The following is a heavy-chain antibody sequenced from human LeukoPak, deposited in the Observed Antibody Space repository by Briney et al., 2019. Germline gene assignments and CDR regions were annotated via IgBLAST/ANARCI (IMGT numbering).Heavy chain of an antibody. CDR1: GGSFSGYY. CDR2: INHSGST. Sequence: SETLSLTCAVYGGSFSGYYWSWIRQPPGKGLEWIGEINHSGSTNYNPSLKSRVTISVDTSKNQFSLKLCSVTAADTAVYYCARGSLGIRNYYGSGSYYSPAFDVWGQGTMVTVSS. D-gene: IGHD3-10*01. CDR3: ARGSLGIRNYYGSGSYYSPAFDV. V-gene: IGHV4-34*01. J-gene: IGHJ3*01.